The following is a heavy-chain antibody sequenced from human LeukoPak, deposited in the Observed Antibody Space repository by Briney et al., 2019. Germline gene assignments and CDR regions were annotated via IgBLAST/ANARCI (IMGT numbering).Heavy chain of an antibody. CDR1: AFTFSSNE. J-gene: IGHJ4*02. CDR2: ISSSGSTI. Sequence: GGSLRLSCAASAFTFSSNEINWVRQAPGKGLEWVSYISSSGSTIYYADSVKGRFTISRHNAKNSLFLQMNSLRAEDTAVYYCARGYTYGLDFWGQGTLVTVSS. D-gene: IGHD5-18*01. V-gene: IGHV3-48*03. CDR3: ARGYTYGLDF.